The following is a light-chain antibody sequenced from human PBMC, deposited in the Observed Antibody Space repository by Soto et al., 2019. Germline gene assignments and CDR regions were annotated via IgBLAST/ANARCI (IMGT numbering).Light chain of an antibody. Sequence: DIVLTQSPTPLSLSPGERATRSSVFSQSVTNNYLAWYQQKPGQAPRLLIDGASSRATGVPDRFSGTGSGTDFTLTISRLEPEDFAVFYCQQYGNSPITFGQGTRLEIK. CDR2: GAS. J-gene: IGKJ5*01. CDR1: QSVTNNY. V-gene: IGKV3-20*01. CDR3: QQYGNSPIT.